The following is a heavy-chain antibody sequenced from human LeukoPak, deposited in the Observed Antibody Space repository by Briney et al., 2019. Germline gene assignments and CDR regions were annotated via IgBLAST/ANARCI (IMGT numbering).Heavy chain of an antibody. CDR1: GFTVSSNY. V-gene: IGHV3-53*01. D-gene: IGHD3-22*01. CDR2: IYSGGST. CDR3: ARYYYDSSGYYNDY. J-gene: IGHJ4*02. Sequence: GALRLSCAASGFTVSSNYMSWVRQAPGKGLEWVSVIYSGGSTYYADSVKGRFTISRDNSKNTLYLQMNSLRAEDTAVYYCARYYYDSSGYYNDYWGQGTLVTVSS.